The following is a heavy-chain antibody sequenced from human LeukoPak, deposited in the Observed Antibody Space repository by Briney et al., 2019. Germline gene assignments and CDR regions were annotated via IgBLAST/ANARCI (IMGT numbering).Heavy chain of an antibody. CDR3: ARTTEGGYTYGYFYYYYMDV. J-gene: IGHJ6*03. V-gene: IGHV3-30*03. CDR1: GFTFSSSG. Sequence: GGSLRLSCAASGFTFSSSGMHWVRQAPGRGLEWVAVISYDGSHKYYVDSVKGRFTISRDNSKNTLYLQMNSLRAEDTAVYYCARTTEGGYTYGYFYYYYMDVWGKGTTVTISS. CDR2: ISYDGSHK. D-gene: IGHD5-18*01.